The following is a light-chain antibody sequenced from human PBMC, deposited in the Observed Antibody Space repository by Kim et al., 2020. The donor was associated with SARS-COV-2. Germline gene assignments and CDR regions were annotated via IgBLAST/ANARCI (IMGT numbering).Light chain of an antibody. J-gene: IGKJ1*01. CDR1: QSVGSNY. V-gene: IGKV3-20*01. Sequence: FSTGERATLPRRASQSVGSNYLAREQQKPGQAPRVLIFGGSTRATDSPERFSGSGSGTEFSLSISRLEPEDSAVYYCQQYGMSAGTFGQGTKVEI. CDR2: GGS. CDR3: QQYGMSAGT.